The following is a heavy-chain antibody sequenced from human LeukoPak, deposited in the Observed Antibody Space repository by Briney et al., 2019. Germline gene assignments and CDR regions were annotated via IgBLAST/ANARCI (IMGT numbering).Heavy chain of an antibody. Sequence: GASVKVSCKASGYTFTNYGIIWARQAPGQGLEWMGLISPYNGDTNYVQKLQGRVTMTTVTSTTTAYMELRSLRSDDTALYYCARGDDAFDIWGQGTMVIVSS. V-gene: IGHV1-18*01. CDR3: ARGDDAFDI. J-gene: IGHJ3*02. CDR2: ISPYNGDT. CDR1: GYTFTNYG.